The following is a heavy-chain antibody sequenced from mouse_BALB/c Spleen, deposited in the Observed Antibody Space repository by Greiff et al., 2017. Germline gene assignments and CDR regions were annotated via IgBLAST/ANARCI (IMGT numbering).Heavy chain of an antibody. CDR2: IWAGGST. D-gene: IGHD2-10*02. V-gene: IGHV2-9*02. CDR3: ARDGYGNYGWFAY. CDR1: GFSLTSYG. J-gene: IGHJ3*01. Sequence: QLQLKESGPGLVAPSQSLSITCTVSGFSLTSYGVHWVRQPPGKGLEWLGVIWAGGSTNYNSALMSRLSISKDNSKSQVFLKMNSLQTDDTAMYYCARDGYGNYGWFAYWGQGTLVTVSA.